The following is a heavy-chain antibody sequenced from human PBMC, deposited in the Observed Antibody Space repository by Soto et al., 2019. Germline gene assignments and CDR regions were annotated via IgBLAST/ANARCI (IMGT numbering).Heavy chain of an antibody. CDR2: AYYRSKWYI. Sequence: PSQTLSLTCGISGDSVSSNRAVWNWIRQSPSRGLEWLGRAYYRSKWYIDYAVSVKGRITINPDTSKNQFSLQLNSVTPEDTAVYYCARGRLHLGELSFNYLDFWGQGTLVTVSS. CDR3: ARGRLHLGELSFNYLDF. J-gene: IGHJ4*02. D-gene: IGHD3-16*02. V-gene: IGHV6-1*01. CDR1: GDSVSSNRAV.